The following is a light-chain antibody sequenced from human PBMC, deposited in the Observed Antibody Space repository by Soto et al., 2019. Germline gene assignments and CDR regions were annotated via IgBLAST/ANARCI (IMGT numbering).Light chain of an antibody. V-gene: IGKV3-15*01. CDR3: QRYNNWPLT. CDR1: QSVTNK. J-gene: IGKJ4*01. Sequence: EMLMTHSPANLSVSPGERVSLSCWASQSVTNKLAWYQQRPGQPPRLLLYDASTRATGVPATFSGSGSGTDFTLTINSLQSEDFAVYYCQRYNNWPLTFGRGTKVDI. CDR2: DAS.